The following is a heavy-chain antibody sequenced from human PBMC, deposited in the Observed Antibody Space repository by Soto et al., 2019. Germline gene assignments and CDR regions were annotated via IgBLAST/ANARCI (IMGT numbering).Heavy chain of an antibody. Sequence: SETLSLTCSVSGGPISSGGLYWSWIRQLPGKGLEWIGYIYNSGSTYCNPSLKSRTTISMDTSKNQFSLKLSSVTAADTAVYYCARGARDFNIWGQGTMVTVSS. CDR1: GGPISSGGLY. V-gene: IGHV4-31*03. CDR2: IYNSGST. J-gene: IGHJ3*02. CDR3: ARGARDFNI.